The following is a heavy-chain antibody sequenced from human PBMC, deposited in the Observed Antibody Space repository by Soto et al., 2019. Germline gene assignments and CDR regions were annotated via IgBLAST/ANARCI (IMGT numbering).Heavy chain of an antibody. CDR2: ISYDGSNK. D-gene: IGHD7-27*01. CDR1: GFTFSSYG. Sequence: QVQLVESGGGVVQPGRSLRLSCAASGFTFSSYGMHWVRQAPGKGLEWVAVISYDGSNKYYADSVKGRFTISRDNSKNTLYLQVNSLRAEDTAVYYCAKDKGPPSGAAENYYGMDVWGQGTTVTVSS. V-gene: IGHV3-30*18. J-gene: IGHJ6*02. CDR3: AKDKGPPSGAAENYYGMDV.